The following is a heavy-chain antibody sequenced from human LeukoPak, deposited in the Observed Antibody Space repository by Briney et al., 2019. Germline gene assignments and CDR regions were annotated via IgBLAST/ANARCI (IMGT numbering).Heavy chain of an antibody. D-gene: IGHD3-9*01. CDR1: GFTFDDYA. Sequence: GGSLRLSCAASGFTFDDYAMHWVRQAPGKGLGWVSGISWNSGSIGYADSVKGRFTISRDNAKNSLYLQMNSLRAEDMALYYCAKGGAGYSPPYFDYWGQGTLVTVSS. J-gene: IGHJ4*02. CDR3: AKGGAGYSPPYFDY. V-gene: IGHV3-9*03. CDR2: ISWNSGSI.